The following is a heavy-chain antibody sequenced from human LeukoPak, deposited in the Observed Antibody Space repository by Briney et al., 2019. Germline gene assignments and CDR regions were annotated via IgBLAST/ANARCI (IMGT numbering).Heavy chain of an antibody. J-gene: IGHJ6*02. CDR1: GGSISSYY. CDR3: ARLTPRYYYYGMDV. CDR2: IYYSGST. V-gene: IGHV4-59*01. Sequence: SETLSLTCTVSGGSISSYYWSWIRQPPGKGLEWIGYIYYSGSTNYNPSLKSRVTISVDTSKNQFSLKLSSVTASDTAVYYCARLTPRYYYYGMDVWGQGTTVTVSS.